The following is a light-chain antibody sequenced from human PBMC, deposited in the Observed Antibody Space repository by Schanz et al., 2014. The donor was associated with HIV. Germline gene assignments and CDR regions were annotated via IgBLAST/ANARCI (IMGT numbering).Light chain of an antibody. V-gene: IGKV1-39*01. CDR2: TAS. J-gene: IGKJ4*01. CDR1: QSINSW. CDR3: QQSRTTSLH. Sequence: DIQMTQSPSTLSASVRDRVTITCRASQSINSWLAWYQQQPGKAPKLLIYTASSLQSGVPSRFRGSGSGTDFTLTIDSLQPEDFATYFCQQSRTTSLHFGGGTKVEIK.